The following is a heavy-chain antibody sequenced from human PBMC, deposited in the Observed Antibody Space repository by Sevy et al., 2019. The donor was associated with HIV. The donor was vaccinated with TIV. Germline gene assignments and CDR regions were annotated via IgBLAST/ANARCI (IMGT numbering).Heavy chain of an antibody. D-gene: IGHD6-13*01. CDR3: VRDRIAAAGGYFDY. J-gene: IGHJ4*02. V-gene: IGHV4-61*01. Sequence: SETLSLTCTVSGASVSYGNYYWTWIRQPPGKGLEWIGYISYIGSTNYNPSLKSRVTISIDTAKNQLSSRLNSVTATDTAVYYCVRDRIAAAGGYFDYWGQGALVTVSS. CDR1: GASVSYGNYY. CDR2: ISYIGST.